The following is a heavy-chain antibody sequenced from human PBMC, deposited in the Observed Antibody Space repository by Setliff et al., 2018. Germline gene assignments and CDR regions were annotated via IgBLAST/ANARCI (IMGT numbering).Heavy chain of an antibody. V-gene: IGHV4-61*02. CDR3: ARYIPSAGCFDP. Sequence: PSETLSLTCAVSGGSISSGSYFWNWVRQPAGKGLEWIGRIYSNENTNYNPSLKSRVTISVDTSKKQFSLMLTSVTAADTAVYYCARYIPSAGCFDPWGQGALVTVSS. CDR1: GGSISSGSYF. J-gene: IGHJ5*02. CDR2: IYSNENT. D-gene: IGHD2-21*01.